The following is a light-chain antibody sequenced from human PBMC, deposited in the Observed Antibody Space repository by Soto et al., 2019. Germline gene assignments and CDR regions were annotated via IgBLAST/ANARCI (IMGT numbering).Light chain of an antibody. V-gene: IGKV3-20*01. CDR2: GAS. CDR1: ESINYNY. Sequence: EIGLTQSPGTLSFSPGERATLSCRASESINYNYLVWYQQKPGKAPRLLVYGASSRATGIPDRFSGGGSGTDFTLTISRLEPEDCAVYSCQQYGTSPPYTFGQGTKLEIK. J-gene: IGKJ2*01. CDR3: QQYGTSPPYT.